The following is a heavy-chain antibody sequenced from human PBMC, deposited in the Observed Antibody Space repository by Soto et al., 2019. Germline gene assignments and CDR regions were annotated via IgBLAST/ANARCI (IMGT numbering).Heavy chain of an antibody. D-gene: IGHD1-26*01. Sequence: QVQLVQSGAEVKKPGSSVKVSCKASGGTFSSYAISWVRQAPGQGLEWMGGIIPIFGTANYEQKFQGRVTITADESTSTAYMELSSLRSEDTAVYYCARGVVGATHSYYFDYWGKGTLVTVSS. CDR1: GGTFSSYA. J-gene: IGHJ4*02. CDR3: ARGVVGATHSYYFDY. CDR2: IIPIFGTA. V-gene: IGHV1-69*01.